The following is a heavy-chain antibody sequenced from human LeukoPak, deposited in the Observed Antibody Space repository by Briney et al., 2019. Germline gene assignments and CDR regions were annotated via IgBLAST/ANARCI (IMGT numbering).Heavy chain of an antibody. Sequence: GGSLRLSCAASGFTFSDYYMSWIRQAPGKGLEWVSYISSSGSTIYYADSVKGRFTISRDNAKNSLYLQMNSLRAEDTAVYYCARGEWDIVEVPAAIDAFDIWGQGTMVTVSS. CDR2: ISSSGSTI. J-gene: IGHJ3*02. CDR1: GFTFSDYY. CDR3: ARGEWDIVEVPAAIDAFDI. D-gene: IGHD2-2*01. V-gene: IGHV3-11*01.